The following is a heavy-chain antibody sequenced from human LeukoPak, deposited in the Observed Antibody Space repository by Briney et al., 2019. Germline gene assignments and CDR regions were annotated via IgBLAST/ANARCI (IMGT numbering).Heavy chain of an antibody. V-gene: IGHV4-34*01. D-gene: IGHD6-19*01. J-gene: IGHJ4*02. Sequence: PSETLSLTCAVYGGSFSGYYWSWIRQPPGKGLEWIGEINHSGSTNYNPSLKSRVTISVDTSKNQFSLKLSSVTAADTAVYYCARDLSYSSGWYPSWDYWGQGTLVTVSS. CDR1: GGSFSGYY. CDR3: ARDLSYSSGWYPSWDY. CDR2: INHSGST.